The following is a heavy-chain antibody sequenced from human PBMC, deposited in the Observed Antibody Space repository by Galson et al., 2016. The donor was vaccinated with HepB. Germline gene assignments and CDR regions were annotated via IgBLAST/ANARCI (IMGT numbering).Heavy chain of an antibody. D-gene: IGHD3-9*01. CDR2: IRSKAYSGAT. Sequence: SLRLSCAASGVTFGDYAMSWFRQTPGKGLEWVGLIRSKAYSGATEYAAYVKGRFSISRDDSKSIAYLQLNSLKTEDTAVYYCTRAELSPIYYDTAGYRGFDAFDVWGPGTMVTVSS. J-gene: IGHJ3*01. CDR1: GVTFGDYA. V-gene: IGHV3-49*03. CDR3: TRAELSPIYYDTAGYRGFDAFDV.